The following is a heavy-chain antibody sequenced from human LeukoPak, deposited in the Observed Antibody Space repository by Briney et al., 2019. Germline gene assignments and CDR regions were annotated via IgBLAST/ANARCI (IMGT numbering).Heavy chain of an antibody. CDR3: ARGEDGDYYFQH. D-gene: IGHD4-17*01. Sequence: PSETLSLTCAAYGGSFSGYYWSWIRQPPGKGLEWIGEINHSGSSNYNLSLKSRVTISVDTSKNQFSLKLSSVTAPDTAVYYCARGEDGDYYFQHWGQGTLATDCS. CDR1: GGSFSGYY. J-gene: IGHJ1*01. CDR2: INHSGSS. V-gene: IGHV4-34*01.